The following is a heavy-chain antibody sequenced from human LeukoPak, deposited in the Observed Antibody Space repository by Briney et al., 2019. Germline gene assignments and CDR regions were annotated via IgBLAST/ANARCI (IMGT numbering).Heavy chain of an antibody. CDR2: MNPNSGNT. V-gene: IGHV1-8*02. CDR1: GNTFTSYG. D-gene: IGHD3-10*01. CDR3: ARGTTMVRGVIITTRFYYFDY. J-gene: IGHJ4*02. Sequence: ASVKVSCKASGNTFTSYGISWVRQAPGQGLEWMGWMNPNSGNTGYAQKFQGRVTMTRNTSISTAYMELSSLRSEDTAVYYCARGTTMVRGVIITTRFYYFDYWGQGTLVTVSS.